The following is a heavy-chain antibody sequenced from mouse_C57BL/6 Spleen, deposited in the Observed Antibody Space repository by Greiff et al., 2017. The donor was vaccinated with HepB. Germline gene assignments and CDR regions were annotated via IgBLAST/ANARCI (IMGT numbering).Heavy chain of an antibody. D-gene: IGHD1-1*01. CDR2: ISDGGSYT. V-gene: IGHV5-4*03. CDR1: GFTFSSYA. Sequence: DVKLVESGGGLVKPGGSLKLSCAASGFTFSSYAMSWVRQTPEKRLEWVATISDGGSYTYYPDNVKGRFTISRDNAKNNLYLQMSHLKSEDTAMYYCARDYYGSRGENYAMDYWGQGTSVTVSS. J-gene: IGHJ4*01. CDR3: ARDYYGSRGENYAMDY.